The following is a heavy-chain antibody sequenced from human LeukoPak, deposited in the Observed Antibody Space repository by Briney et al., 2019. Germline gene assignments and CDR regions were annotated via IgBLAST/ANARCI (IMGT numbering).Heavy chain of an antibody. CDR2: VSGNGGTT. D-gene: IGHD3-22*01. CDR3: VKDGRVYYYDSSFDY. Sequence: PGGSLRLSCSASGFTFSSYAMHWVRQAPGKGLEYVSGVSGNGGTTYYADSVEGRFTISRDNSKNTLYLQMSSLRVEDTAAYYCVKDGRVYYYDSSFDYWGQGTLVTVSS. CDR1: GFTFSSYA. J-gene: IGHJ4*02. V-gene: IGHV3-64D*09.